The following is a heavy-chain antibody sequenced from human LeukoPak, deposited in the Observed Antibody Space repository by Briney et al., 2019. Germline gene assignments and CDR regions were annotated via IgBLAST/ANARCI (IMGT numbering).Heavy chain of an antibody. J-gene: IGHJ1*01. D-gene: IGHD6-6*01. CDR3: AEDGTSSIAARPGTPFQH. V-gene: IGHV3-23*01. CDR2: ISGSGGST. CDR1: GFTFSSYA. Sequence: TGGSLRLSCAASGFTFSSYAMSWVRQAPGKGLEWVSAISGSGGSTYYADSVKGRFTISRDNSKNTLYLQMNSLRAEDTAVYYCAEDGTSSIAARPGTPFQHWGQGTLVTVSS.